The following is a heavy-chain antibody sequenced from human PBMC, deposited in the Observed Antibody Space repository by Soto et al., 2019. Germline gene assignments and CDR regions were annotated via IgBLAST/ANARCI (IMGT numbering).Heavy chain of an antibody. V-gene: IGHV1-46*01. J-gene: IGHJ4*02. CDR2: VNPSGGHT. Sequence: QVQLVQSGAEVKKPGASVKVSCKASGDTFTDYYIHWVRQAPGQGLEWMGTVNPSGGHTTYAQHFLGRMTXPXXXTXSTLYMELTSLTSEDTAVYYCARGGHVVVVTAALDYWGQGTLVTVSS. CDR1: GDTFTDYY. D-gene: IGHD2-21*02. CDR3: ARGGHVVVVTAALDY.